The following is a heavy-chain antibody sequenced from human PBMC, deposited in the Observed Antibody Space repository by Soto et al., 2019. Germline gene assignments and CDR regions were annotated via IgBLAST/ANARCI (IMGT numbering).Heavy chain of an antibody. J-gene: IGHJ1*01. Sequence: SETLSLTCTVSGGSIRSSIYFWGWIRQPPGKGLEWIGYIHSSGSIYYNPSLKSRATMSIDTAGNQFSLKVSSVTVADTAVYYCARDLDGLHDDTSGPFPRPGWGQGTLVTVS. V-gene: IGHV4-39*07. CDR3: ARDLDGLHDDTSGPFPRPG. CDR2: IHSSGSI. D-gene: IGHD3-22*01. CDR1: GGSIRSSIYF.